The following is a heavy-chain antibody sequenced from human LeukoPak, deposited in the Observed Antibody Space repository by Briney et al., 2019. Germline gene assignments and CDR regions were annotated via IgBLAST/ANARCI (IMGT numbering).Heavy chain of an antibody. D-gene: IGHD3-3*01. V-gene: IGHV3-23*01. CDR3: AKSALYDFWSGYPPPTFDY. CDR1: GFTFSTYD. CDR2: ISSSGGST. Sequence: GGSLRLSCAASGFTFSTYDMSWVRQAPGKGLEWVSGISSSGGSTYYADSMKGRFTTSRDNSKNTLYLQMNSLRAEDTAVYYCAKSALYDFWSGYPPPTFDYWGQGALVTVSS. J-gene: IGHJ4*02.